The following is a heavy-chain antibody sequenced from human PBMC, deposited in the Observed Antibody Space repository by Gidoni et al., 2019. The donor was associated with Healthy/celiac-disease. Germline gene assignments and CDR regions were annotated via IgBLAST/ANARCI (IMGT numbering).Heavy chain of an antibody. V-gene: IGHV1-69*01. D-gene: IGHD2-21*01. Sequence: QVQLVQSGAEGKKPGSSVKVSCKASGGTFSSYAISWVRQAPGQGLEWMGGIIPIFGTANYAQKFQGRVTITADESTSTAYMELSSLRSEDTAVYYCARGGYCGGDCLATNWFDPWCQGTLVTVSS. CDR1: GGTFSSYA. CDR2: IIPIFGTA. J-gene: IGHJ5*02. CDR3: ARGGYCGGDCLATNWFDP.